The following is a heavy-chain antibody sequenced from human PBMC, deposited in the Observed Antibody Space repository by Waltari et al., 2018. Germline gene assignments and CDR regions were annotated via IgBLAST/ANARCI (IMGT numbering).Heavy chain of an antibody. Sequence: QLQESGPGLLRTSETLSRPCTVSGGSISRRSYSWAWIRQPPGKGLDWIGTIYSRGSTSYTASLKSRVTISIDTSKNQFSLMLSSVTAADTAVYYCAKRENFNFWRAAFALWGQGTMVTVSS. D-gene: IGHD3-3*01. CDR2: IYSRGST. J-gene: IGHJ3*01. CDR3: AKRENFNFWRAAFAL. V-gene: IGHV4-39*07. CDR1: GGSISRRSYS.